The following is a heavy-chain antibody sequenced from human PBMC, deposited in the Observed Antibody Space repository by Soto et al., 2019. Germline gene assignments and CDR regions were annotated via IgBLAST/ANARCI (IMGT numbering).Heavy chain of an antibody. J-gene: IGHJ4*02. CDR3: ARESVANYGSGSYYNPEYY. CDR2: ISSSSSYI. V-gene: IGHV3-21*01. Sequence: EVQLVESGGGLVKPGGSLRLSCAASGFTFSSYSMNWVRQAPGKGLEWVSSISSSSSYIYYADSVKGRFTISRDNAKNSLYLQMNSLRAEDTAVYYCARESVANYGSGSYYNPEYYWGQGTLVTVSS. D-gene: IGHD3-10*01. CDR1: GFTFSSYS.